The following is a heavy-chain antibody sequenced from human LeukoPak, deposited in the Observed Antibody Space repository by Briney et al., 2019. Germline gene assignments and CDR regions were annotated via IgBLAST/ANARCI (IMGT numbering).Heavy chain of an antibody. CDR2: IIPIFGTS. Sequence: SVKVSCKASGGTFSSYAISWVRQAPGQGLEWMGGIIPIFGTSNYAQKFQGRVTITADESTSTAYMELSSLRSEDTAVYYCARRGFAAAGPNWFDPWGQGTLVTVSS. CDR1: GGTFSSYA. D-gene: IGHD6-13*01. V-gene: IGHV1-69*13. CDR3: ARRGFAAAGPNWFDP. J-gene: IGHJ5*02.